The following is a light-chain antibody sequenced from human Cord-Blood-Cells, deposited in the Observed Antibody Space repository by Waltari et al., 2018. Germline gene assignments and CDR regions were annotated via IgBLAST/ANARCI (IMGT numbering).Light chain of an antibody. J-gene: IGKJ1*01. CDR3: QQYGSSRT. V-gene: IGKV3-20*01. CDR2: GAS. CDR1: QSVSSSY. Sequence: EIVLTQSPGTLSLSPGERATLSCRASQSVSSSYLAWYQQKPGQAPRHLLYGASSRATGISDRFSGSGSGTDFTRTISRLEPEDFAVYYCQQYGSSRTFGQGTKVEIK.